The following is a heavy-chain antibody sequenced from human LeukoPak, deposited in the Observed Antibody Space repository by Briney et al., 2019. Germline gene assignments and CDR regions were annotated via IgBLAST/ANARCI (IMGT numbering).Heavy chain of an antibody. CDR2: LSGSGDKS. J-gene: IGHJ3*02. CDR1: GFAFSSYA. Sequence: GGSLRLSCAAFGFAFSSYAMSWVRQAPGQGLEWVSVLSGSGDKSYYADSVKGRFTISRDNSENTLSLQMNSLRAEDTAIYFCAKDRSAVAATSAFDIWGQGTMVTVSS. CDR3: AKDRSAVAATSAFDI. D-gene: IGHD2-15*01. V-gene: IGHV3-23*01.